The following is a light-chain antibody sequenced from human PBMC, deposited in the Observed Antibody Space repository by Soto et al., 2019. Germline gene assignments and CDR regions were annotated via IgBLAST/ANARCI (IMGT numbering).Light chain of an antibody. CDR2: KTS. V-gene: IGKV1-5*03. CDR1: ESIYSW. J-gene: IGKJ1*01. CDR3: QEYNTNSRT. Sequence: DIQMTQSPATVSASVGDTVTITCRASESIYSWLAWYKQIPGKAPQLLIYKTSTLQGGVPSRFSGSGSGAEYTLTINSLQPDDFATYYCQEYNTNSRTFGQGTRV.